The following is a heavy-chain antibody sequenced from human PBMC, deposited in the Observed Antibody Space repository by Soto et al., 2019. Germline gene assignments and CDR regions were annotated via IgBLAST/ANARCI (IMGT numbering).Heavy chain of an antibody. Sequence: GGSLRLSCAASGFTFSRYWMHWVRQAPGKGLVWVSRINSDGSDTIYADSVKGRFTISRDNAKNTLYLQMNSLRVEDTAVYYCARWERVAVAGTVGYYYYMDVWGKGTTVIVSS. J-gene: IGHJ6*03. CDR2: INSDGSDT. D-gene: IGHD6-19*01. CDR3: ARWERVAVAGTVGYYYYMDV. V-gene: IGHV3-74*01. CDR1: GFTFSRYW.